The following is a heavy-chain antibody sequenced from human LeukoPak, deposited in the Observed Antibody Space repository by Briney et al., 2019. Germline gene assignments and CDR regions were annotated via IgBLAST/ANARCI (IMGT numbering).Heavy chain of an antibody. D-gene: IGHD4-23*01. CDR3: ARDHGGNSFDY. J-gene: IGHJ4*02. Sequence: GGSLTLSCSASGLTFSSYAMHWLRQAPGKGLEYGSAISSNGGTTYYAHSVKGRFTISRGNSKNTLYLQMGSLRAEDMAVYYCARDHGGNSFDYWGQGTLVTVSS. CDR1: GLTFSSYA. CDR2: ISSNGGTT. V-gene: IGHV3-64*01.